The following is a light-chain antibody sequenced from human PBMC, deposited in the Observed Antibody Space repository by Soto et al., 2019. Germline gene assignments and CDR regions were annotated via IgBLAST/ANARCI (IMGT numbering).Light chain of an antibody. V-gene: IGKV1-39*01. CDR3: QQSYSTRWT. CDR1: QSISSY. J-gene: IGKJ1*01. CDR2: AAS. Sequence: DIPMTQSPSSLSASVGDRVTITCRASQSISSYLNWYQQKPGKAPKLLIYAASSLQSGVPSRFSGRGSGTDFTLTISSLQPEDFATYYCQQSYSTRWTFGQGTKVEIK.